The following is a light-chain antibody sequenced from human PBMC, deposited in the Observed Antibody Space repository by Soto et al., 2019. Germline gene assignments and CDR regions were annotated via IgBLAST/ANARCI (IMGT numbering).Light chain of an antibody. CDR3: SSYTTRSTLV. J-gene: IGLJ2*01. Sequence: QSALTQPASVSGSPGQSITISCTGTSSDVGGYNYVSWYQQHPGKAPKLMIYEVSNRPSGISNRFSGSKSANTASLTISGLRAEDEADYFCSSYTTRSTLVFGGGTKLTVL. CDR1: SSDVGGYNY. V-gene: IGLV2-14*01. CDR2: EVS.